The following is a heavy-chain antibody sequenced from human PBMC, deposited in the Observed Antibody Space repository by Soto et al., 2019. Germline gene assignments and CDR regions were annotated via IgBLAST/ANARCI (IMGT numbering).Heavy chain of an antibody. Sequence: SETLSLTCTVSVGSISSYYGSWFRQPPGKGLEWICYIYDSVKTKYNPSLKSRVTISVDTSKNQFSLRMRSVTAADTAVYYCARDRQWSSPGHGMDVWGQGTTVTVSS. D-gene: IGHD6-19*01. CDR1: VGSISSYY. J-gene: IGHJ6*02. V-gene: IGHV4-59*01. CDR3: ARDRQWSSPGHGMDV. CDR2: IYDSVKT.